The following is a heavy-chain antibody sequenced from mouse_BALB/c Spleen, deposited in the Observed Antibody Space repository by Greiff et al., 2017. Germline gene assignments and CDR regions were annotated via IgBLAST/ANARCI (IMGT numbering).Heavy chain of an antibody. Sequence: VQLQQSGAELMTPGASVKISCKATGYPFSSYWIEWVKQRPGHGLEWIGEILPGSGRTNYNEKFKGQATFTADTSSNTAYIQLSSLSSEDSAVYCGARSLWLRRNYYAMDYWGQGTSVTVSS. J-gene: IGHJ4*01. V-gene: IGHV1-9*01. CDR1: GYPFSSYW. CDR2: ILPGSGRT. CDR3: ARSLWLRRNYYAMDY. D-gene: IGHD2-2*01.